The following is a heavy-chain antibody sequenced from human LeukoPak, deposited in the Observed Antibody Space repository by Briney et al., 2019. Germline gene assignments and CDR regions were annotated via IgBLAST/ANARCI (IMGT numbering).Heavy chain of an antibody. Sequence: SETLSLTCTVSGGSISSHYWSWIRQPPGKGLEWIGYIYYSGSTNYNPSLKSRVTISVDTSKNQFSLKLSSVTAADTAVYYCARSPTKVTMVRGSDPWGQGTLVTVSS. V-gene: IGHV4-59*11. D-gene: IGHD3-10*01. CDR1: GGSISSHY. CDR3: ARSPTKVTMVRGSDP. J-gene: IGHJ5*02. CDR2: IYYSGST.